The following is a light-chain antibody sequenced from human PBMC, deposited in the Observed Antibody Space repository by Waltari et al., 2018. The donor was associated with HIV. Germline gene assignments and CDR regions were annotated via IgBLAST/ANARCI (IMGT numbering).Light chain of an antibody. Sequence: QSVLTQPPSASGTPGQRVTISCSGSRSNIASNTVNWYQQLPGTAPKLLIYSNNQRPSVFPDRFSGSKSGTSASLAISGLQSEDEADYYCAAWDDNLNGWVFGGGTKLTVL. CDR3: AAWDDNLNGWV. CDR2: SNN. V-gene: IGLV1-44*01. J-gene: IGLJ3*02. CDR1: RSNIASNT.